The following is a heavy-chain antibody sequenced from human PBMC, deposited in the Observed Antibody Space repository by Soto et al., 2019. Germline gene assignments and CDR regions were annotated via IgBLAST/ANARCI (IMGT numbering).Heavy chain of an antibody. J-gene: IGHJ6*02. D-gene: IGHD1-1*01. CDR3: ARGDWNPSILGMDV. CDR2: ISSSSSYI. Sequence: EVQLVESGGGLVKPGGSLRLSCAASGFTFSSYSMNWVRQAPGKGLEWVSSISSSSSYIYYADSVKGRFTISRDNAKNSLYVQMNSLRAEDTAVYYCARGDWNPSILGMDVWGQGTTVTVSS. CDR1: GFTFSSYS. V-gene: IGHV3-21*01.